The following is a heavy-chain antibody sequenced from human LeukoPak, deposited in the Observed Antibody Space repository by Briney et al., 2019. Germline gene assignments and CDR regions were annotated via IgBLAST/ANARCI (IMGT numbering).Heavy chain of an antibody. V-gene: IGHV3-11*01. J-gene: IGHJ4*02. Sequence: PGGSLRLSCAASGFTFSDYYMSWIRQAPGKGLEWVSYISTSGSTIYYADSVKGRFTISRDNAKNSLYLQMNSLRAEDTAVYYCASFGYSSRWYFGYWGQGTLVTVSS. CDR1: GFTFSDYY. D-gene: IGHD6-13*01. CDR3: ASFGYSSRWYFGY. CDR2: ISTSGSTI.